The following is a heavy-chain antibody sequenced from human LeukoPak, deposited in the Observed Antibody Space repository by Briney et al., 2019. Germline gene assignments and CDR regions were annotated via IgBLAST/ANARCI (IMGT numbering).Heavy chain of an antibody. CDR1: GDSIRSDDSY. V-gene: IGHV4-39*01. D-gene: IGHD2-15*01. CDR2: ITYLGTI. CDR3: ARQRHRIYWFDP. J-gene: IGHJ5*02. Sequence: SGTLSLTCTVSGDSIRSDDSYWVWIRQPPGKGLVWLGSITYLGTISSNPSLKSRVTISVDTSKNQFSLKLSSVTAADTAVYYCARQRHRIYWFDPWGQGTLVPVSS.